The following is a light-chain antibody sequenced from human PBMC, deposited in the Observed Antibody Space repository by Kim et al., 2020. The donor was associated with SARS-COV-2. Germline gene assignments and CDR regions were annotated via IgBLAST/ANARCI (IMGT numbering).Light chain of an antibody. Sequence: GQRVTIYCSGGRSNIGSNVVNWYQQLPRTAPKLLIYSNDYRPSGVPDRFSGSKSGTSASLDISGLQSEDEADYYCAAWDDSLNGSVFGGGTQLTVL. CDR3: AAWDDSLNGSV. CDR2: SND. CDR1: RSNIGSNV. V-gene: IGLV1-44*01. J-gene: IGLJ3*02.